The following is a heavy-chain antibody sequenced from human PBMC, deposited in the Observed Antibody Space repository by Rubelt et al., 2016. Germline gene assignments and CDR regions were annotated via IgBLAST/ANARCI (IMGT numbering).Heavy chain of an antibody. CDR3: ARGVRWGGLDY. V-gene: IGHV1-46*01. Sequence: QVQLAQSGAEVKKPGASVKVSCKASGYTFTSYYMHWVRQAPGQGLEWMGIINPSGGSTSDAPKCQGRVTMNRGTSTSTVYMELSSLRSEDTAVYYCARGVRWGGLDYWGQGTLVTVSS. J-gene: IGHJ4*02. CDR1: GYTFTSYY. D-gene: IGHD3-16*01. CDR2: INPSGGST.